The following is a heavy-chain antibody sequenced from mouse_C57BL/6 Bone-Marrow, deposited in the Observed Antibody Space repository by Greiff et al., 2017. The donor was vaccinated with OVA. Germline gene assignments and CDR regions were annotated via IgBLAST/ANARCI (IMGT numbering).Heavy chain of an antibody. CDR2: ISSGGSYT. Sequence: EVMLVESGGDLVKPGGSLKLSCAASGFTFSSYGMSWVRQTPDKRLEWVATISSGGSYTYYPDSVTGRFTIARDNAKNTLYLQMRSLKSEDTAMYYCARRGSYWYIDVWGTGTTVTVSS. J-gene: IGHJ1*03. CDR3: ARRGSYWYIDV. CDR1: GFTFSSYG. V-gene: IGHV5-6*02. D-gene: IGHD1-1*01.